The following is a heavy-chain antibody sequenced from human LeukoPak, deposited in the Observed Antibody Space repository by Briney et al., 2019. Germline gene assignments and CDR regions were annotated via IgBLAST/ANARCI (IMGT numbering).Heavy chain of an antibody. CDR2: IYPGDSDT. CDR3: ARSTMVRGRPVWFDP. Sequence: GESLKISCKGSGYGFTSYWIGWVRQMPGKGLEWMGIIYPGDSDTRYSPSFQGQVTISADKSISTAYLQWSSLKASDTAMYYCARSTMVRGRPVWFDPWGQGTLVTVSS. D-gene: IGHD3-10*01. J-gene: IGHJ5*02. V-gene: IGHV5-51*01. CDR1: GYGFTSYW.